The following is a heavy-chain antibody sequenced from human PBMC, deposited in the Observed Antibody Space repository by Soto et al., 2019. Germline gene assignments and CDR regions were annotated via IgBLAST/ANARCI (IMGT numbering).Heavy chain of an antibody. CDR1: GFTFSSYW. J-gene: IGHJ4*02. D-gene: IGHD1-7*01. CDR2: IKQDGSEK. CDR3: AGARRTTPFDY. Sequence: GGSLRLSCAASGFTFSSYWMSWVRQAPGKGLEWVANIKQDGSEKYYVDSVKGRFTVSRDNAKNSLYLQMNSLRAEDTAVYYCAGARRTTPFDYWGQGTLVTVSS. V-gene: IGHV3-7*04.